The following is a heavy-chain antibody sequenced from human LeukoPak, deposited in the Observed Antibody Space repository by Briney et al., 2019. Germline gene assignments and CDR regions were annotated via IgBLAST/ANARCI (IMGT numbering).Heavy chain of an antibody. CDR1: GFTFSDYY. J-gene: IGHJ4*02. V-gene: IGHV3-11*01. D-gene: IGHD3-22*01. Sequence: GGSLRLSCAASGFTFSDYYMSWIRQAPGKGLEWVSYISSSGSTIYYADSVKGRLTISRDNAKNSLYLQMNSLRAEDTAVYYCARGKYYYDSSGYYAPDYWGQGTLVTVSS. CDR2: ISSSGSTI. CDR3: ARGKYYYDSSGYYAPDY.